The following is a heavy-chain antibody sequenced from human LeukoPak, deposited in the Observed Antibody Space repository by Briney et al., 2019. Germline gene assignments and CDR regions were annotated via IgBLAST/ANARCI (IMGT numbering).Heavy chain of an antibody. CDR3: AREGGFYRPLDY. J-gene: IGHJ4*02. V-gene: IGHV4-4*02. CDR1: GGSVINTNW. Sequence: SGTLSLTCGVSGGSVINTNWWLWVRQPPGKGLEWIGGVHLDGRTNYNPSLESRLTMSVDVSENQVSLKLTSVTAADTAVYYCAREGGFYRPLDYSGQGTLVTVSS. CDR2: VHLDGRT. D-gene: IGHD3-3*01.